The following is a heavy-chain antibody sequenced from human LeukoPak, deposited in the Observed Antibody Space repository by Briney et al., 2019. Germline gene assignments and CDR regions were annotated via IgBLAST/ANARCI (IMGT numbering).Heavy chain of an antibody. J-gene: IGHJ4*02. CDR2: INSDGN. CDR3: ARGYTFGTLDY. CDR1: GFTLSTYW. Sequence: GGSLRLSCAASGFTLSTYWIHWVRQPPGKGLVWVSRINSDGNSFADSVKGRFTISRDNAKNTVYLQMNGLRAEDTAVYFCARGYTFGTLDYWGQGALVTVSS. D-gene: IGHD3-16*01. V-gene: IGHV3-74*01.